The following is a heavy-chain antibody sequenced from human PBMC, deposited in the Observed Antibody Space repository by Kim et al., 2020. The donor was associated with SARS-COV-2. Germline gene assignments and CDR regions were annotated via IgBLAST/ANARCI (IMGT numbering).Heavy chain of an antibody. D-gene: IGHD2-15*01. V-gene: IGHV1-58*01. CDR1: GVTFTSSA. Sequence: SVKVSCKASGVTFTSSAVQWVRQARGQRLEWIGWIVVGSGNTNYAQKFQERVTITRDMSTSTAYMELSSLRSEDTAVYYCAAIPPFRDCSGGSCYSSYYYYGMDVWGQGNTVPVSS. CDR2: IVVGSGNT. J-gene: IGHJ6*02. CDR3: AAIPPFRDCSGGSCYSSYYYYGMDV.